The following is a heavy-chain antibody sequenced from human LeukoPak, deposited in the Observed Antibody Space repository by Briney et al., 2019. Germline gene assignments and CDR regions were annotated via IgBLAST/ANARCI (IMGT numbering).Heavy chain of an antibody. CDR2: IYYSGST. CDR3: ARGGRYYDFWSGYSRVLNRYAFDI. Sequence: SETLSLTCTVSGGSVSSGSYYWSWIRQPPGKGLEWIGYIYYSGSTNYNPSLKSRVTISVDTSKNQFSLKLSSVTAADTAVYYCARGGRYYDFWSGYSRVLNRYAFDIWGQGTMVTVSS. CDR1: GGSVSSGSYY. J-gene: IGHJ3*02. V-gene: IGHV4-61*01. D-gene: IGHD3-3*01.